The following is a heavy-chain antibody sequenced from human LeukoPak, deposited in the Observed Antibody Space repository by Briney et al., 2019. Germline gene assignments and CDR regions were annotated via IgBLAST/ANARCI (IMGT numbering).Heavy chain of an antibody. CDR3: ARDLRWFAVVVTATFDY. D-gene: IGHD2-21*02. V-gene: IGHV1-18*01. CDR2: ISAYNGNT. Sequence: ASVKVSCKASGYTFTSYGISWVRQAPGQGLEWMGWISAYNGNTNYAQKLQGRVTMTTDTSTSTAYMELRSLRSDDTAVYYCARDLRWFAVVVTATFDYWGQGTLVTVSS. J-gene: IGHJ4*02. CDR1: GYTFTSYG.